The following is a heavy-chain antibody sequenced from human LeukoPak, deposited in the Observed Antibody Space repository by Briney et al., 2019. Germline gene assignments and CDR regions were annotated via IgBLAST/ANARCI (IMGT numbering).Heavy chain of an antibody. J-gene: IGHJ3*02. Sequence: GESLKISCKGSGYSFASYWIAWVRQMPGKGLEWMGIIYPGDSDTRYSPSFQGQVTISADKSFSTAYLQWSSLKASDTAMYYCARIRPQDAFDIWGQGTIVTVSS. CDR3: ARIRPQDAFDI. CDR2: IYPGDSDT. CDR1: GYSFASYW. V-gene: IGHV5-51*01.